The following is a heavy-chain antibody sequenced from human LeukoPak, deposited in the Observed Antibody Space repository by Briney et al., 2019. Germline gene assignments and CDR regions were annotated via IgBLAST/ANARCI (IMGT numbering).Heavy chain of an antibody. Sequence: SVKVSCKASGGTFSSYAISWVRQAPGQGLEWVGGIIPIFGTANYAQKFQGRVTITTDESTSTAYMELSSLRSEDTAVYYCARVTTAMGYNWFDPWGQGTLVTVSS. CDR1: GGTFSSYA. CDR3: ARVTTAMGYNWFDP. D-gene: IGHD5-18*01. V-gene: IGHV1-69*05. J-gene: IGHJ5*02. CDR2: IIPIFGTA.